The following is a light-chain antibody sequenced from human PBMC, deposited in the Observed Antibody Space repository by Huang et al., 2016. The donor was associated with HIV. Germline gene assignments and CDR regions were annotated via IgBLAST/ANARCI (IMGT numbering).Light chain of an antibody. CDR3: MQALQTPRT. V-gene: IGKV2-28*01. CDR2: CAS. CDR1: QSLLHSNAYHF. J-gene: IGKJ5*01. Sequence: DIVMTQSPLSLHVTHGETVSISCRSSQSLLHSNAYHFLDWYLQKPGQSPQLVIYCASNRDLGVPDRFSGSGSVTYFTLKISRVEAEDVGIYYCMQALQTPRTFGQGTRLEIK.